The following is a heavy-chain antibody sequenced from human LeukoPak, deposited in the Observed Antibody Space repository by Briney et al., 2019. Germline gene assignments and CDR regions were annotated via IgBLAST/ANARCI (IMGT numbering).Heavy chain of an antibody. CDR2: IYNSGRT. D-gene: IGHD6-19*01. V-gene: IGHV4-59*08. Sequence: SETLSLTCSVSGVSITNHYWSWIRQPPGKGLEWIGYIYNSGRTNYNPSLKSRVTISVDTSKNQFSLKLTSVTAADTAVYFCARHDYGSGWYWFDPWGQGTLVTVSS. CDR3: ARHDYGSGWYWFDP. CDR1: GVSITNHY. J-gene: IGHJ5*02.